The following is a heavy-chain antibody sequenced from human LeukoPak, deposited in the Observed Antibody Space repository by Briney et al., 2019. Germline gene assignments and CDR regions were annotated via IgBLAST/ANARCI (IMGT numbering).Heavy chain of an antibody. D-gene: IGHD2-15*01. CDR1: GGSISSYY. J-gene: IGHJ6*03. Sequence: SETLSLTCTVSGGSISSYYWSWIRQPPGKGLEWIGYIYYSGSTNYNPSLKSRVTISVDTSKNQFSLKLSSVTAADTAVYYCAREFAGYCSGGSCYKNYYYYMDVWGKGTTVTVSS. CDR2: IYYSGST. CDR3: AREFAGYCSGGSCYKNYYYYMDV. V-gene: IGHV4-59*12.